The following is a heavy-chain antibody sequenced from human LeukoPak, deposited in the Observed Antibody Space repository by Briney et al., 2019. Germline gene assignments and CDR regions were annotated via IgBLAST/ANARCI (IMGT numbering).Heavy chain of an antibody. D-gene: IGHD1-26*01. Sequence: PGGSLRLSCAASGFTFSSYWMHWVRQAPGKGLVWVSRINGDGSSTSYADSVKGRFTISRDNAKNTLYLQMSSLRAEDTAVYYCARGAQYSGSYSPFDYWGQGTLVNASS. V-gene: IGHV3-74*01. CDR3: ARGAQYSGSYSPFDY. CDR1: GFTFSSYW. CDR2: INGDGSST. J-gene: IGHJ4*02.